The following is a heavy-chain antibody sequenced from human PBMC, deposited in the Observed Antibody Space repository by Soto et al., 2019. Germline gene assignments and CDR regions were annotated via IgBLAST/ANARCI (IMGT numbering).Heavy chain of an antibody. CDR3: ARDRGRLRGYYYYYMDV. J-gene: IGHJ6*03. CDR2: INPNSGGT. V-gene: IGHV1-2*04. CDR1: GYTFTGYY. D-gene: IGHD3-16*01. Sequence: ASVKVSCKASGYTFTGYYMHWVRQAPGQGLEWMGWINPNSGGTNYAQKFQGWVTMTRDTSISTAYMELSRLRSDDTAVYYCARDRGRLRGYYYYYMDVWGKGTTVTVSS.